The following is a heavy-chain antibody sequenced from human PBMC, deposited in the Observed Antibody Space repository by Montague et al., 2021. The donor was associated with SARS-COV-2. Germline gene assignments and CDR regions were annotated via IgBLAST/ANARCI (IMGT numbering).Heavy chain of an antibody. V-gene: IGHV4-39*07. J-gene: IGHJ6*02. CDR2: MYYSGST. CDR3: ARDDIVLQGVTKGMDV. D-gene: IGHD3-10*01. CDR1: GGSIISSNYY. Sequence: SETLSLTCTAYGGSIISSNYYWGGNRQPPGKGLEWIGNMYYSGSTYYNPSLKSRVTISIDTSKNQFSLKLSSVTAADTAVYYCARDDIVLQGVTKGMDVWGQGTTVTVSS.